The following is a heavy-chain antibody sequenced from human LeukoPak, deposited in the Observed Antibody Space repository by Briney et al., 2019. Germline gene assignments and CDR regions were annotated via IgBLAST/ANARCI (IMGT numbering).Heavy chain of an antibody. CDR2: IYYSGST. V-gene: IGHV4-39*01. Sequence: PSQTLSLTCTVSGGSISSGDYYWGWIRQPPGKGLEWIGSIYYSGSTYYNPSLKSRVTISVDTSKNQFSLKLSSVTAADTAVYYCARPYYDLWSGYYKEGWFDPWGQGTLVTVSS. CDR3: ARPYYDLWSGYYKEGWFDP. D-gene: IGHD3-3*01. CDR1: GGSISSGDYY. J-gene: IGHJ5*02.